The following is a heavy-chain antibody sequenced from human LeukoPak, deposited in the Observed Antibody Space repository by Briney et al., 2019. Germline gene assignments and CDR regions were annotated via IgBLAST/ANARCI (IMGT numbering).Heavy chain of an antibody. CDR3: ARQGNYDFWSGYLNWFDP. J-gene: IGHJ5*02. CDR2: IYPGDSDT. Sequence: GESLKISSKGSGYSFTSYWIGWVRQMPGKGLEWMGIIYPGDSDTRYSPSFQGQVTISADKSISTAYLQWSSLKASDTAMYYCARQGNYDFWSGYLNWFDPWGQGTLVTVSS. CDR1: GYSFTSYW. V-gene: IGHV5-51*01. D-gene: IGHD3-3*01.